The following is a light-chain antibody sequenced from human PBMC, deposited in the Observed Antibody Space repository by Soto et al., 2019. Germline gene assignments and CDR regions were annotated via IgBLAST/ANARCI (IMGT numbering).Light chain of an antibody. CDR1: QSVSSN. Sequence: DIVMTHSPANLSVSPGERATLSCRASQSVSSNLAWYQQKPGQAPRLLIYGASTRATGIPARFSGSGSGTESTLTISSLKSEDFAVYYCQQYNKWPTFGQGTKVDIK. V-gene: IGKV3-15*01. CDR2: GAS. CDR3: QQYNKWPT. J-gene: IGKJ1*01.